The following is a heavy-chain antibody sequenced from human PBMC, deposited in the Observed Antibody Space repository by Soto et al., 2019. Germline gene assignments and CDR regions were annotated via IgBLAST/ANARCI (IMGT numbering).Heavy chain of an antibody. CDR3: ARVPAAGIFDY. J-gene: IGHJ4*02. CDR2: IYSGGST. V-gene: IGHV3-66*01. Sequence: EVQLVESGGGLVQPGGSLRLSSAASGFTVSSKYMSWVRQAPGKGLEWVSVIYSGGSTYYADSVKGRFTISRDNSKNTLYLQMNSLRAEDTAVYYCARVPAAGIFDYWGQGTLVTVSS. D-gene: IGHD6-13*01. CDR1: GFTVSSKY.